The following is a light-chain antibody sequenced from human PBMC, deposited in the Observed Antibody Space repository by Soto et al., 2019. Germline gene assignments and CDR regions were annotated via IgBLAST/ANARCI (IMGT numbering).Light chain of an antibody. J-gene: IGKJ5*01. CDR3: QQSYSVPHT. V-gene: IGKV1-39*01. Sequence: DIQMTQSPSSLSASVVDRVTITCRASQNIDNYLNWYQQKPGKAPNLLIYDASKLEPGVPSRLSGGGSGTEFTLTISSLQPDDFATFYCQQSYSVPHTFGQGTRLEIK. CDR1: QNIDNY. CDR2: DAS.